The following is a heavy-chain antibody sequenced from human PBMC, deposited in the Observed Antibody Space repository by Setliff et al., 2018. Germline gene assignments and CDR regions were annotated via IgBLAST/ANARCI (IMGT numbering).Heavy chain of an antibody. CDR2: ISSSSSTI. V-gene: IGHV3-48*01. CDR1: GFTFSSNN. CDR3: AKNGGDIVVVPAAPIDY. D-gene: IGHD2-2*01. J-gene: IGHJ4*02. Sequence: PGGSLRLSCAASGFTFSSNNMHWVRQAPGKGLEWVSCISSSSSTIYYADSVKGRLTISRDNAKNSLYLQMNSLRAEDTAVYYCAKNGGDIVVVPAAPIDYWGQGTLVTVSS.